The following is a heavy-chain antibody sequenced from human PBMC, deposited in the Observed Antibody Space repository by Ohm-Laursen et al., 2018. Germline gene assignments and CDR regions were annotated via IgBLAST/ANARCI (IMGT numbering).Heavy chain of an antibody. CDR1: GFTFSDYY. J-gene: IGHJ4*02. Sequence: SLRLSCTASGFTFSDYYMTWVRQAPGKGLEWVGRIKSKTDGGTTDYAAPVKGRFTISRDDSKNTLYLQMNSLKTEDTAMYYCTTSKGWWGQGTLVTVSS. CDR3: TTSKGW. V-gene: IGHV3-15*01. CDR2: IKSKTDGGTT.